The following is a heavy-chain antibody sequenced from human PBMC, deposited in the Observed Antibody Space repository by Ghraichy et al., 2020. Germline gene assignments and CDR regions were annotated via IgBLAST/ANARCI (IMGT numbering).Heavy chain of an antibody. V-gene: IGHV3-73*01. CDR2: IRSKANSYAT. Sequence: GGSLRLSCAASGFTFSGSAMHWVRQASGKGLEWVGRIRSKANSYATAYAASVKGRFTISRDDSKNTAYLQMNSLKTEDTAVYYCTRHSNDDYGDGDRAFDIWGQGTMVTVSS. CDR3: TRHSNDDYGDGDRAFDI. D-gene: IGHD4-17*01. J-gene: IGHJ3*02. CDR1: GFTFSGSA.